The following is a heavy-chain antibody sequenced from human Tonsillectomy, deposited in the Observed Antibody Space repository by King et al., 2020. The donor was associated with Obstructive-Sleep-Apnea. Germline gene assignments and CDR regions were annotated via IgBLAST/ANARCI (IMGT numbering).Heavy chain of an antibody. Sequence: VQLVESGGGLVQPGGSLRLSCAALGFTFSSHNMNWFGQAPGKGREWVSNISSISTTIYYADSVKGRFTISRDNAKKSLYLQMNSLRAEDTAVYYCARNGGGFDYWGQGTLVTVSS. V-gene: IGHV3-48*04. D-gene: IGHD3-10*01. CDR3: ARNGGGFDY. CDR1: GFTFSSHN. CDR2: ISSISTTI. J-gene: IGHJ4*02.